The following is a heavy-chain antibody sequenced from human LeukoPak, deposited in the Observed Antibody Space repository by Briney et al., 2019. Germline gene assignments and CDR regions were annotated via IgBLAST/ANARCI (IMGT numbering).Heavy chain of an antibody. CDR3: ARGDGSSWFS. CDR2: INHSGST. J-gene: IGHJ5*02. D-gene: IGHD6-13*01. V-gene: IGHV4-34*01. CDR1: GGSFSGYY. Sequence: SETLSLACAVYGGSFSGYYWSWIRQPPGKGLEWIGEINHSGSTNYNPSLKSRVTISVDTSKNQFSLKLSSVTAADTAVYYCARGDGSSWFSWGQGTLVTVSS.